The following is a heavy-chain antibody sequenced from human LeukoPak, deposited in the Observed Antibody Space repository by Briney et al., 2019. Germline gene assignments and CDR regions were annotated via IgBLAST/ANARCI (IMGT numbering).Heavy chain of an antibody. CDR2: INHSGST. Sequence: SETLSLTCAVYGGSSSGYYWSWIRQPPGKGLEWIGEINHSGSTNYNPSLKSRVTISVDTSKNQFSLKLSSVTAADTAVYYCAARYDSSGYYYDYWGQGTLVTVSS. CDR3: AARYDSSGYYYDY. J-gene: IGHJ4*02. D-gene: IGHD3-22*01. V-gene: IGHV4-34*01. CDR1: GGSSSGYY.